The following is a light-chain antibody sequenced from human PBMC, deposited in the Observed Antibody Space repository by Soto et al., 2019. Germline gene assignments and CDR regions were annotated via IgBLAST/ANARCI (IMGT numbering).Light chain of an antibody. CDR1: QSVSSIY. CDR2: DVS. J-gene: IGKJ1*01. Sequence: EIVLTQSPGTLSLSPGERATLSCRASQSVSSIYLAWYQQKPGQAPRLLIYDVSSRATGIPDRFSGSGSGTDFTLTISRLEPEDFAVYYCQQSGSSPGTFGQGTKAEIK. CDR3: QQSGSSPGT. V-gene: IGKV3-20*01.